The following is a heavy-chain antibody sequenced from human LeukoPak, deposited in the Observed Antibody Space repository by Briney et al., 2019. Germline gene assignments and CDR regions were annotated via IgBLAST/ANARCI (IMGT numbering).Heavy chain of an antibody. CDR3: ARGRSSGWFYDAFDI. J-gene: IGHJ3*02. CDR1: GFTFSSYG. V-gene: IGHV3-30*02. CDR2: IRYDGSNK. Sequence: GSLRLSCAASGFTFSSYGMHWVRQAPGKGLEWVAFIRYDGSNKYYADSVKGRFTISRDNSKNTLYLQMNSLRAEDTAVYYCARGRSSGWFYDAFDIWGQGTMVTASS. D-gene: IGHD6-19*01.